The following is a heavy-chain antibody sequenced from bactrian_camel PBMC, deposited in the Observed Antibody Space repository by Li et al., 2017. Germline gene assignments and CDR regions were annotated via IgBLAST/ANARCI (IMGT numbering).Heavy chain of an antibody. Sequence: QLVESGGGSVQAGGSLRLSCAASGSIQRTNCMGWFRQAPGKEREEVAHIDNDGTTSYADSVKGRFAVSRDSAKGTLYLQMNSLKPEDTAMYYCAARGPYCYTKLSVRDFTYWGQGTQVTVSS. D-gene: IGHD2*01. J-gene: IGHJ4*01. CDR3: AARGPYCYTKLSVRDFTY. CDR1: GSIQRTNC. V-gene: IGHV3S53*01. CDR2: IDNDGTT.